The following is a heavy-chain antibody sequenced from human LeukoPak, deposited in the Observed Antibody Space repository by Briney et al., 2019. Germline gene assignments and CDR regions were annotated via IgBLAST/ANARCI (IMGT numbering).Heavy chain of an antibody. CDR2: IIPILGIA. D-gene: IGHD3-22*01. J-gene: IGHJ4*02. Sequence: GASVKASCKASGGTFSSYAISWVRQAPGQGLEWMGRIIPILGIANYAQKFQGRVTITADKSTSTAYMELSSLRSEDTAVYYCARSADTYDSSGYDFDYWGQGTLVTVSS. CDR3: ARSADTYDSSGYDFDY. V-gene: IGHV1-69*04. CDR1: GGTFSSYA.